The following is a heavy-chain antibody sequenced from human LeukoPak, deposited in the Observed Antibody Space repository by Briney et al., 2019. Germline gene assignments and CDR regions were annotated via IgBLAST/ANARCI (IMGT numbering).Heavy chain of an antibody. J-gene: IGHJ4*02. CDR1: GGSFSGYY. CDR2: INHSGST. CDR3: ARARMGSSWQEVDY. V-gene: IGHV4-34*01. Sequence: PSETLSLTCAVYGGSFSGYYWSWIRQPPGKGLEWIGEINHSGSTNYNPSLKSRVTISVDTSKNQFSLKLSSVTAADTAVYYCARARMGSSWQEVDYWGQGTLVTVSS. D-gene: IGHD6-13*01.